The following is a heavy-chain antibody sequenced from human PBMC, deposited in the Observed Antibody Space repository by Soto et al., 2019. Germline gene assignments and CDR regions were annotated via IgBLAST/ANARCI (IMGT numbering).Heavy chain of an antibody. CDR1: GFTFSSYA. D-gene: IGHD5-12*01. J-gene: IGHJ2*01. CDR3: ARDPGDGYKAFDL. Sequence: VQLVESGGGVVQPGRSLRLSCAASGFTFSSYAMHWVRQAPGKGLEWVAVISYDGSNKYYADSVKGRFTISRDNSKNTLYLQMNSLRAEDTAVYYCARDPGDGYKAFDLWGRGTLVTVSS. V-gene: IGHV3-30-3*01. CDR2: ISYDGSNK.